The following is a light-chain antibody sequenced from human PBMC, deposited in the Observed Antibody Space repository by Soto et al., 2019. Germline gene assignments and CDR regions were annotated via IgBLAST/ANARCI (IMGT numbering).Light chain of an antibody. V-gene: IGKV3-20*01. Sequence: EIVLTQSPGTLSLSPGERATLSCRASQSVSSSYLAWYQQKPGQAPRLLIYGASSRATGIPDRFSGSESGTDFTLTISRLEPEDFALYYCQQYGSSPWTFGQGTKVEIK. CDR3: QQYGSSPWT. CDR2: GAS. J-gene: IGKJ1*01. CDR1: QSVSSSY.